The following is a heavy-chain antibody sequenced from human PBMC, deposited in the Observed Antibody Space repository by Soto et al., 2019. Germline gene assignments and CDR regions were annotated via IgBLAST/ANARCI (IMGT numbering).Heavy chain of an antibody. J-gene: IGHJ4*02. V-gene: IGHV3-30*18. CDR3: AKDIVRYTYGDCDY. D-gene: IGHD5-18*01. CDR1: GFTFNTYG. CDR2: ISYDGSNK. Sequence: QVQLVESGGAVVQPGKSLRLSCAASGFTFNTYGMYWVRQAPGKGLEWVAAISYDGSNKYHADSVKGRFTISRDNSKNTLYLLMNSLRVEDTAVYYCAKDIVRYTYGDCDYWGQGALVTVSS.